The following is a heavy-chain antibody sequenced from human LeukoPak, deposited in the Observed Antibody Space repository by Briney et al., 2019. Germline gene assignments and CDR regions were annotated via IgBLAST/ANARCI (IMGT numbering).Heavy chain of an antibody. V-gene: IGHV4-34*01. CDR2: INHSGST. CDR1: GGSFSGYY. D-gene: IGHD3-10*01. Sequence: SETLSLTCAVYGGSFSGYYWSWIRQPPGKGLEWIGEINHSGSTNYNPSLKSRVTISVDTSKNQFSLKLSSVTAADAAVYYCARYGSDYWGQGTLVTVSS. CDR3: ARYGSDY. J-gene: IGHJ4*02.